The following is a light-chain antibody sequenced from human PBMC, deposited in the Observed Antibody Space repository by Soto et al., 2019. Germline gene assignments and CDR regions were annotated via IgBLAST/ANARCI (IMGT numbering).Light chain of an antibody. CDR2: AAS. Sequence: DIQMTQSPSSLSASVGDRVTITCRASQTISSYLNWYQQKPGKAPKCLISAASSLQSGVPSRFSGSGSGTDFTLTISSLQPEDFATYYCQQSYSTPFTFGPGTKVDIK. V-gene: IGKV1-39*01. CDR1: QTISSY. J-gene: IGKJ3*01. CDR3: QQSYSTPFT.